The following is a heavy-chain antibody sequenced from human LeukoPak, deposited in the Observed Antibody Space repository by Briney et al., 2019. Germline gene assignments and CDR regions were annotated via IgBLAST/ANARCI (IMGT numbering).Heavy chain of an antibody. V-gene: IGHV5-10-1*01. Sequence: GESLKISCNGSGYSFTSYWISWGRQMPGKVLEWMGRIDPSDSYTNYSPSFQGHVTISADKSISTAYLQWSSLKASDTAMYYCARQSEGIVVVPAAIGYYYYGMDVWGQGTTVTVSS. D-gene: IGHD2-2*02. CDR1: GYSFTSYW. CDR2: IDPSDSYT. CDR3: ARQSEGIVVVPAAIGYYYYGMDV. J-gene: IGHJ6*02.